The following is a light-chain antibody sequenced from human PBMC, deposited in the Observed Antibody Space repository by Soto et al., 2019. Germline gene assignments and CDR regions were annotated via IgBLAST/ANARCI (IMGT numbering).Light chain of an antibody. J-gene: IGKJ3*01. Sequence: DIQMTQSPSTLSASLGNRVTITCRASQRVRSWLAWYQQKPGRSPRLLIYDASSLQGGVPSRFSGSGFGTEFTLTISSLQADDFATYYCQQYFNYSFTFGPGTKVDIK. V-gene: IGKV1-5*01. CDR1: QRVRSW. CDR2: DAS. CDR3: QQYFNYSFT.